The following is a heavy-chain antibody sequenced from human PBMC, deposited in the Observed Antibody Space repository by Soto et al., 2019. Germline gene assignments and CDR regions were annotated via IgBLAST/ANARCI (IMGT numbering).Heavy chain of an antibody. D-gene: IGHD5-18*01. CDR3: ASETSYGQYYFDY. Sequence: GGSLRLSCAASGFTFSSYWMHWVRQAPGKGLVWVSRINSDGSSTSYADSVKGRFTISRDNAKNTLYLQMNSLRAEDTAVYYCASETSYGQYYFDYWGQGTLVTVSS. V-gene: IGHV3-74*01. CDR2: INSDGSST. J-gene: IGHJ4*02. CDR1: GFTFSSYW.